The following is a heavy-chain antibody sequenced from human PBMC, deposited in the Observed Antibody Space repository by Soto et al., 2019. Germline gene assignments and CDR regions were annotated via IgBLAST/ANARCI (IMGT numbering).Heavy chain of an antibody. V-gene: IGHV3-30*18. J-gene: IGHJ6*02. CDR2: ISYDGNNK. Sequence: GSLRLSCAASVFTFSNNGIHWVRQAPGKGLEWVAVISYDGNNKYYADSVKGRLTISRDNSKNTVYLQMNNLRAEDTAMYYCAKGGGGNYLTYYYYYGMDVWGQGTTGTVSS. CDR3: AKGGGGNYLTYYYYYGMDV. D-gene: IGHD2-15*01. CDR1: VFTFSNNG.